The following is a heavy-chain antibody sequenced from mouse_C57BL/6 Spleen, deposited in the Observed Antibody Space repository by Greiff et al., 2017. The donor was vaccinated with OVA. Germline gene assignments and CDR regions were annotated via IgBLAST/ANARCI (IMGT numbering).Heavy chain of an antibody. J-gene: IGHJ2*01. Sequence: QVQLQQPGAELVKPGASVQLSCKASCYTFTRYWITWVQQRPGHGLEWIGDIYPGSGSTTYNEKFKSKATLTVDTSSSTASMQLSSLTSEDSAVYYCSSTVVAPGYFDYWGQGTTLTVSS. D-gene: IGHD1-1*01. CDR2: IYPGSGST. V-gene: IGHV1-55*01. CDR1: CYTFTRYW. CDR3: SSTVVAPGYFDY.